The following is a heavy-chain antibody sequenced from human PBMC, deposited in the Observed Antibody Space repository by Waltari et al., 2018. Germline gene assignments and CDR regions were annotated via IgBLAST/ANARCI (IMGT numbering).Heavy chain of an antibody. CDR2: IIPIFGTA. Sequence: QVQLVQSGAEVKKPGSSVKVSCKASGGTFSSYAISWVRQAPCQGLGWMGGIIPIFGTANYAQKFQGRVTITADESTSTAYMELSSLRSEDTAVYYCARGGIVVVPAAILGWFDPWGQGTLVTVSS. D-gene: IGHD2-2*02. J-gene: IGHJ5*02. CDR3: ARGGIVVVPAAILGWFDP. CDR1: GGTFSSYA. V-gene: IGHV1-69*01.